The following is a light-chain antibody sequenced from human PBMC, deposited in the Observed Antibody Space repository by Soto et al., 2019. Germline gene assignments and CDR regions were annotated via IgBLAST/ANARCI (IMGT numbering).Light chain of an antibody. V-gene: IGKV1-39*01. CDR1: QNIRSY. CDR3: QQDYSSRWT. CDR2: ATS. J-gene: IGKJ1*01. Sequence: DIQLTQSPSSLSASVGDRATITCRASQNIRSYLNWYQQKPWKAPQLLIYATSSLHTGVPSRFSASGSGTASSLVISALQPEDSANYYCQQDYSSRWTSGRGTKVEI.